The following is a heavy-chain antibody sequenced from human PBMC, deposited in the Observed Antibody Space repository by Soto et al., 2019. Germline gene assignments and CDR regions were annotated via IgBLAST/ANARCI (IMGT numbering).Heavy chain of an antibody. Sequence: QVQLQESGPGLVKPSGTLSLTCAVSGGSISSSNWWSWVRQPPGKGLEWIGEIYHSGSTNYNPSRKSPVTRSVDKSKHHVCLELSSVTVADTAVYYWARREFELRSYWYFDSWGRGSLVTVSS. CDR3: ARREFELRSYWYFDS. V-gene: IGHV4-4*02. CDR1: GGSISSSNW. J-gene: IGHJ2*01. D-gene: IGHD1-26*01. CDR2: IYHSGST.